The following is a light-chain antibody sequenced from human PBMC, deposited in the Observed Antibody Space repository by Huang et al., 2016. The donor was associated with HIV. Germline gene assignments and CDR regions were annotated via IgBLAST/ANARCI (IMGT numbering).Light chain of an antibody. CDR3: QQLNSLYT. CDR2: AAS. CDR1: QGISSY. J-gene: IGKJ2*01. V-gene: IGKV1-9*01. Sequence: IQFTQSPTSLSASVEDRVTITCRASQGISSYLAWYQQKPGKAPKLLIYAASTLQSGVPSRVSGSGSGTDFTLTISSLQPEDFATYYCQQLNSLYTFGQGTKLEIK.